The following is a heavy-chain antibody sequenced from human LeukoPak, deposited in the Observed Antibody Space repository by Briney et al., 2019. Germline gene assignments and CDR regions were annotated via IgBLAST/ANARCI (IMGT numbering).Heavy chain of an antibody. CDR2: ISSSGSNI. J-gene: IGHJ4*02. D-gene: IGHD3-16*02. CDR3: ARDRWGYSLDY. CDR1: GFTFSTYS. Sequence: NPGGSLRLSCAASGFTFSTYSMNWVRQAPGKGLEWVSLISSSGSNIYYADSVRGRFTISRDNAKNSVYLQMNSLRAEDTAVYYCARDRWGYSLDYWGQGTLVTVSS. V-gene: IGHV3-21*01.